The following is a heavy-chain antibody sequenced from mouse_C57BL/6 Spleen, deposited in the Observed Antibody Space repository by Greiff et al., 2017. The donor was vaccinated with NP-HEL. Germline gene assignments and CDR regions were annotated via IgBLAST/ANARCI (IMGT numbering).Heavy chain of an antibody. J-gene: IGHJ2*01. CDR2: IRNKANGYTT. D-gene: IGHD1-1*01. Sequence: EVKLMESGGGLVQPGGSLSLSCAASGFTFTDYYMSWVRQPPGKALEWLGFIRNKANGYTTEYSASVKGRFTISRDNSQSILYRQMNALRAEDSATYYCARYFYYYGSFDYWGQGTTRTVSS. CDR1: GFTFTDYY. V-gene: IGHV7-3*01. CDR3: ARYFYYYGSFDY.